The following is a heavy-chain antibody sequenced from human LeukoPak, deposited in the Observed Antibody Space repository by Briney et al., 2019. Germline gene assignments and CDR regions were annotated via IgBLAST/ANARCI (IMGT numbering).Heavy chain of an antibody. CDR2: ISYDGSNK. CDR3: ARDTYYDFWSGYWVPRNAFDI. D-gene: IGHD3-3*01. J-gene: IGHJ3*02. V-gene: IGHV3-30-3*01. Sequence: PGGSLRLSCAASGFTFSSYAMHWVRQAPGKGLEWVAVISYDGSNKYYADSVKGRFTISRDNAKNSLYLQMNSLRAEDTAVYYCARDTYYDFWSGYWVPRNAFDIWGQGTMVTVSS. CDR1: GFTFSSYA.